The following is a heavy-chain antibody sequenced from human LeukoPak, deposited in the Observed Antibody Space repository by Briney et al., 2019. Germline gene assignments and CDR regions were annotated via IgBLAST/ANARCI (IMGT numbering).Heavy chain of an antibody. Sequence: GGSLRLSCVASGFTFSDYYMGWIRQAPGQGLEWLSYISPSGSAIYYADSVKGRFTISRDNAKNSLYLQMNSLRAEDTAVYYCARGDDSNDYYFYYYMDVWGNGTTVTVSS. J-gene: IGHJ6*03. CDR2: ISPSGSAI. CDR3: ARGDDSNDYYFYYYMDV. D-gene: IGHD4-11*01. CDR1: GFTFSDYY. V-gene: IGHV3-11*04.